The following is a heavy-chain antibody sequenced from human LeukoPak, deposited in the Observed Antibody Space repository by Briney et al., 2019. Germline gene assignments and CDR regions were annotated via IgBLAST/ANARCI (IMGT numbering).Heavy chain of an antibody. J-gene: IGHJ4*02. Sequence: SETLSLTCTVSGGSISSYYWSWTRQPPGKGLEWIGYIYYSGSTNYNPSLKSRVTISVDTSKNQFSLKLSSVTAADTAVYYCARDAGYGYSFFDYWGQGTLVTVSS. V-gene: IGHV4-59*01. CDR1: GGSISSYY. D-gene: IGHD2-21*01. CDR3: ARDAGYGYSFFDY. CDR2: IYYSGST.